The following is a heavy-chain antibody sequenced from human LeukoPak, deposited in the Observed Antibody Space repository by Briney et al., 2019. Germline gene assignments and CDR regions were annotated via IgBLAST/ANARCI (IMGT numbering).Heavy chain of an antibody. J-gene: IGHJ4*02. CDR2: LIPSLSVT. D-gene: IGHD6-19*01. Sequence: ASVTVSCKASGGTFSGYTINWLRQAPGQGLEWMGRLIPSLSVTNYARKFQGRVSITAVISTSTAYLDLSSLKSEGTAVYYCARGTEQWLSSFDSWGQGTLVTVSS. CDR3: ARGTEQWLSSFDS. CDR1: GGTFSGYT. V-gene: IGHV1-69*02.